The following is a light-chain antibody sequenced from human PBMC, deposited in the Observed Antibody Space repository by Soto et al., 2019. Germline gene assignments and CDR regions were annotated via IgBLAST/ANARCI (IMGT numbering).Light chain of an antibody. V-gene: IGLV2-14*01. CDR2: EVT. CDR3: SSYTSSTTVI. CDR1: SSDVGGYNF. J-gene: IGLJ2*01. Sequence: QSVLTQPASVSGSPGQSITISCTGTSSDVGGYNFVSWYQHHPGKAPKLMIYEVTNRPSGVSNRFSGSKSGNTASLTISGLQAEDEAHYHCSSYTSSTTVIFGGGTKLTVL.